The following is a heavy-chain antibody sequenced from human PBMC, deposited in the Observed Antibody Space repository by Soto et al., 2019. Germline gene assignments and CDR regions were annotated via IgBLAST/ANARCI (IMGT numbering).Heavy chain of an antibody. V-gene: IGHV4-59*01. D-gene: IGHD6-19*01. CDR2: IYYSGST. CDR1: GGSISSYY. CDR3: ASAGWLDAFDI. Sequence: SETLSLTCTVSGGSISSYYWSWIRQPPGKGLEWIGYIYYSGSTNYNPSLKSRVTISVDTSKNQFSLKLSSATAADTAVYYCASAGWLDAFDIWGQGTMVTVSS. J-gene: IGHJ3*02.